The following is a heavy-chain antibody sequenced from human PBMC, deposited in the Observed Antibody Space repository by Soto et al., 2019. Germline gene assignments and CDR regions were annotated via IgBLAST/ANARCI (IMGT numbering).Heavy chain of an antibody. Sequence: PGGSLRLSCAASGFTFSNAWMSWVRQAPGKGLEWLGRIYSRADGGTAYHAAPVEGRFSISRDDSKSMVFLQMNNLKIEDTAVYYCATDLASSWHFYGYWGKGSLVTVSS. D-gene: IGHD6-13*01. CDR3: ATDLASSWHFYGY. V-gene: IGHV3-15*01. J-gene: IGHJ4*02. CDR2: IYSRADGGTA. CDR1: GFTFSNAW.